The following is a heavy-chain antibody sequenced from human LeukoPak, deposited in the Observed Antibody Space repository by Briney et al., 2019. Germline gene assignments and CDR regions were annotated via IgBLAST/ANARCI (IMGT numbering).Heavy chain of an antibody. CDR3: ARARMVGGTTYYFAY. CDR1: GFTFRDYG. V-gene: IGHV3-33*01. Sequence: GGSLRLSCAASGFTFRDYGMHWVRQAPGKGLEWVALIWYDGTTKDYADTVKGRFTISRDNSKNTLYLQMNSLRAEDTAVYYCARARMVGGTTYYFAYWGQGTLVTVSS. CDR2: IWYDGTTK. D-gene: IGHD1-26*01. J-gene: IGHJ4*02.